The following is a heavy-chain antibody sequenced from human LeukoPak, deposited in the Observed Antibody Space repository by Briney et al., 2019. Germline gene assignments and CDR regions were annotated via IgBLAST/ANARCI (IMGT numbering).Heavy chain of an antibody. J-gene: IGHJ5*02. Sequence: SETLSLTCTVSGGSISSYYWSWIRQPPGKGLEWIGYIYYSGSTNYNPSLKSRVTISVDTSKNQFSLKLSSVTAADTAVYYCARGDGRDWFDPWGQGTLVTVSS. CDR1: GGSISSYY. CDR3: ARGDGRDWFDP. D-gene: IGHD2-15*01. CDR2: IYYSGST. V-gene: IGHV4-59*01.